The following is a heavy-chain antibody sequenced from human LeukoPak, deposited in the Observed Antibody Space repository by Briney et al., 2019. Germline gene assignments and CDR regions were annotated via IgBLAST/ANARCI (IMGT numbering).Heavy chain of an antibody. Sequence: GGSLRLSCAASGFTFSDYYVSWIRQAPGKGLEWVSTIKGIGPTTYYADSLKGRSTISRDNAKNSLYAEMNSLRAEDTALYYCARVGPTNSGSYQAFDIWGQGTMVTVSS. V-gene: IGHV3-11*01. CDR1: GFTFSDYY. CDR2: IKGIGPTT. CDR3: ARVGPTNSGSYQAFDI. D-gene: IGHD1-26*01. J-gene: IGHJ3*02.